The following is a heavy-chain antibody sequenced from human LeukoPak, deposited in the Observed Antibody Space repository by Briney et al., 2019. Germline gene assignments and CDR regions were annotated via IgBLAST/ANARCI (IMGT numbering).Heavy chain of an antibody. J-gene: IGHJ5*02. V-gene: IGHV3-7*01. Sequence: GGSLRLSCAASGFTFSSYGMSWVRQATGKGLAWVANIKQDGSAKYYVDSVKGRFTISRDNAKNSLYLQMNSLRAEDTAVYYCARQDTNWFDPWGQGTLVTVSS. CDR3: ARQDTNWFDP. D-gene: IGHD5-18*01. CDR1: GFTFSSYG. CDR2: IKQDGSAK.